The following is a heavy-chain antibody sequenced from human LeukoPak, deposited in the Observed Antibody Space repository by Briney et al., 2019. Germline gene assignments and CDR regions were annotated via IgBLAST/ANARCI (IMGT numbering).Heavy chain of an antibody. J-gene: IGHJ4*02. V-gene: IGHV3-74*01. CDR3: ARVRFGEPTYYFDY. CDR1: GFTFSSYW. Sequence: GGSLRLSCAASGFTFSSYWMHWVRQAPGKGLVWVSRINSDGSSTSYADSVKGRFTISRDNAKNTLYLQMNSLRAEDTAVYYCARVRFGEPTYYFDYWGQGTLVTVSS. CDR2: INSDGSST. D-gene: IGHD3-10*01.